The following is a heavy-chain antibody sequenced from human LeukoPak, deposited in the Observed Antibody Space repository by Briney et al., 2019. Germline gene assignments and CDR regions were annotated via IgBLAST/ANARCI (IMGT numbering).Heavy chain of an antibody. CDR2: IYYSGST. Sequence: PSETLSLTCTVSGGSISSSSYYWDWIRQPQGKGLEWIGSIYYSGSTYYNPSLKSRVTISVDTSKNQFSLKLSSVTAADTAVYYCARLDWGTANYWGQGTLVTVSS. CDR1: GGSISSSSYY. J-gene: IGHJ4*02. V-gene: IGHV4-39*01. D-gene: IGHD3-9*01. CDR3: ARLDWGTANY.